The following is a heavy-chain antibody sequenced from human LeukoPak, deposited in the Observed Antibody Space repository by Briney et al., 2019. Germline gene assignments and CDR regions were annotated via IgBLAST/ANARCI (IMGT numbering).Heavy chain of an antibody. V-gene: IGHV7-4-1*02. D-gene: IGHD3-16*02. J-gene: IGHJ4*02. CDR3: ARDGANTFGGVIVTQNFDY. CDR1: GYTFTSYA. CDR2: INTNTGNP. Sequence: VASVKVSCKASGYTFTSYAMNWVRQAPGQGLEWMGWINTNTGNPMYAQGFKGRFVFSLDTSVNTAYLQISSLKAEDTAVYYCARDGANTFGGVIVTQNFDYWGQGTLVTVSS.